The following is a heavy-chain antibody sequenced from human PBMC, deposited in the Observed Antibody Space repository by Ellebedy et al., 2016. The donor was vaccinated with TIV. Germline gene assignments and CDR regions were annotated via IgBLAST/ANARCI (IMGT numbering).Heavy chain of an antibody. Sequence: ASVKVSCKASGGTFSSYAISWVRQAPGQGLEWMGWISAYNGNTNSAQKLQGRVTMTTDTSTSTAYMELRSLRSDDTAVYYCAKDLRSIAARDDYWGQGTLVTVSS. J-gene: IGHJ4*02. D-gene: IGHD6-6*01. CDR2: ISAYNGNT. CDR3: AKDLRSIAARDDY. V-gene: IGHV1-18*01. CDR1: GGTFSSYA.